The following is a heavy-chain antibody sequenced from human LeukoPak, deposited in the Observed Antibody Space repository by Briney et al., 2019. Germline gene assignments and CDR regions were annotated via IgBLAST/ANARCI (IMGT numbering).Heavy chain of an antibody. CDR1: GYSISSGYY. V-gene: IGHV4-61*01. CDR3: ASGPYPAAGTDHQFDY. J-gene: IGHJ4*02. D-gene: IGHD6-13*01. Sequence: PSETLSLTCAVSGYSISSGYYWSWIRQPPGKGLEWIGYIYYSGSTHYNPSLKSRVTISVDTSKNQFSLKLSSVTAADTAVYYCASGPYPAAGTDHQFDYWGQGTLVTVSS. CDR2: IYYSGST.